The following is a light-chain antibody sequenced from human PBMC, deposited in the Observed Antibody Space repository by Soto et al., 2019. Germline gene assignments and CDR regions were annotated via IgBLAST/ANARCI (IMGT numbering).Light chain of an antibody. CDR1: QSVSSSY. CDR3: QQYGSSPRT. Sequence: EIVLTQCPGTLSLSPGERATLSCRASQSVSSSYLAWYQQKPGQAPRLLVYGASSRATGIPDRFSGSGSGTDFTLSISRLEPEDFAVYYCQQYGSSPRTFGQGTKVDI. CDR2: GAS. V-gene: IGKV3-20*01. J-gene: IGKJ1*01.